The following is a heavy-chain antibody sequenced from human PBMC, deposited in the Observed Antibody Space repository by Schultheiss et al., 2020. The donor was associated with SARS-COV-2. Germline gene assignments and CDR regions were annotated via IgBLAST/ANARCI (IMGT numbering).Heavy chain of an antibody. D-gene: IGHD4-17*01. CDR3: ARAATVTTSRESYNWFDP. CDR2: IYTSGST. CDR1: GGSISSYY. J-gene: IGHJ5*02. Sequence: SETLSLTCTVSGGSISSYYWSWIRQPAGKGLEWIGRIYTSGSTNYNPSLKSRVTISVDTSKNQFSLKLSSVTAADTAVYYCARAATVTTSRESYNWFDPWGQGTLVTVSS. V-gene: IGHV4-4*07.